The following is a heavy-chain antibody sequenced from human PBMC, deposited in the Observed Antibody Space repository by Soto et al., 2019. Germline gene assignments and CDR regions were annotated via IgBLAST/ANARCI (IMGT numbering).Heavy chain of an antibody. Sequence: QVQLVQSGAEVKKPGASVKVSCKASGYTFTSYYMHWVRQAPGQGLECMGIINPSGGSTSYAQKFQGRVTMTRDTSTSTVYMELSSLRSEDTAVYYCARRDGDYDFFDYWGQGTLVTVSS. J-gene: IGHJ4*02. V-gene: IGHV1-46*01. D-gene: IGHD4-17*01. CDR2: INPSGGST. CDR3: ARRDGDYDFFDY. CDR1: GYTFTSYY.